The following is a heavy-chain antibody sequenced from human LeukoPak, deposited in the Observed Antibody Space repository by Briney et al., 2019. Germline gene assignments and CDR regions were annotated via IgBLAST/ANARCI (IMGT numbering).Heavy chain of an antibody. CDR3: AAGGASAP. D-gene: IGHD3-16*01. CDR1: GYSFTNFW. V-gene: IGHV5-51*01. CDR2: ISPGDSGI. J-gene: IGHJ5*02. Sequence: GEPLKISCKGSGYSFTNFWIGWVRQMPGKGLEWMGVISPGDSGIRYSPSFQGQVTISVDKSISTAYLQWSSLKASDSAMYYCAAGGASAPWGQGTLVTVSS.